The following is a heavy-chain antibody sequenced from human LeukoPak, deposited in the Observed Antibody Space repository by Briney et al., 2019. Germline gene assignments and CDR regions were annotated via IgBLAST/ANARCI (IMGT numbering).Heavy chain of an antibody. CDR2: IYYSGST. Sequence: SETLSLTCTVSGGSISSYYWSWIRQPPGKGLEWIGYIYYSGSTNYNPSLKSRVTISVDTSKNQFSLKLSSVTAADTAVYYCASVQGRDGYNPIWDWGQGTLVTVSS. D-gene: IGHD5-24*01. V-gene: IGHV4-59*01. CDR3: ASVQGRDGYNPIWD. CDR1: GGSISSYY. J-gene: IGHJ4*02.